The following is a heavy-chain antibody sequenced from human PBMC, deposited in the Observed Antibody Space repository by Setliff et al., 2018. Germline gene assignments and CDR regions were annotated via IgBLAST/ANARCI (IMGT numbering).Heavy chain of an antibody. CDR1: GYTFTNYY. Sequence: ASVKVSCKASGYTFTNYYINWVRQAPGQGPEWMGIINPRAGTTSYAQKLQGRVTMTRDTSTNTVYMELSSLRSEDTAVYYRARGGSPDCSTAGCRYGDYVYWGQGTQVTVSS. CDR2: INPRAGTT. CDR3: ARGGSPDCSTAGCRYGDYVY. V-gene: IGHV1-46*03. D-gene: IGHD2-2*01. J-gene: IGHJ4*02.